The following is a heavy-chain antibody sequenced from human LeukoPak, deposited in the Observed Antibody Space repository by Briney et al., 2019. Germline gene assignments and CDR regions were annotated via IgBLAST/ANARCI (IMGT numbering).Heavy chain of an antibody. V-gene: IGHV4-30-4*01. CDR1: GGSISSGDYY. CDR3: ARGGEMAKGETLDY. J-gene: IGHJ4*02. CDR2: IYYSGST. Sequence: PSETLSLTCTVSGGSISSGDYYWSWIRQPPGKGLEWIGYIYYSGSTYYNPSLKSRVTISVDTSKNQFSLKLSSVTAADTAVYYCARGGEMAKGETLDYWGQGTLVTVSS. D-gene: IGHD5-24*01.